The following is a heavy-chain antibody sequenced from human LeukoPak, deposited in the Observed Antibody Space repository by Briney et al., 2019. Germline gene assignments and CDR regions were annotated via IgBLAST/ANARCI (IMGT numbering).Heavy chain of an antibody. D-gene: IGHD3-9*01. CDR3: ARASPLDYDILTGYYLSNYYYYYMDV. J-gene: IGHJ6*03. Sequence: SQTLSLTCTVSGGSISSGSYYWSWIRQPAGKGLEWIGRIYTSGSTNYNPSLKSRVTISVDTSKNQFSLKLSSVTAADTAVYYCARASPLDYDILTGYYLSNYYYYYMDVWGKGTTVTISS. CDR1: GGSISSGSYY. CDR2: IYTSGST. V-gene: IGHV4-61*02.